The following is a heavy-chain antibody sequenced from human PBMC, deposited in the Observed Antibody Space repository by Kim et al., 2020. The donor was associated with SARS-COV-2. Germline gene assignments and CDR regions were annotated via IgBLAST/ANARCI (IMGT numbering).Heavy chain of an antibody. CDR2: IDPNTGGT. CDR1: GYTFTTYY. CDR3: ARYLVEGQLAYDY. J-gene: IGHJ4*02. Sequence: ASVKVSCKASGYTFTTYYIHWVRQAPGQGLEWMGRIDPNTGGTNYAQKFQGRVTMTRDTSTSTAYMELSRLRSDDTVVYYCARYLVEGQLAYDYWGQGTLVTVSS. V-gene: IGHV1-2*05. D-gene: IGHD6-6*01.